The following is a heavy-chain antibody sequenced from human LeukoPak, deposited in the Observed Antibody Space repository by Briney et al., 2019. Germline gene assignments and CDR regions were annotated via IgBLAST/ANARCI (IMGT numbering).Heavy chain of an antibody. V-gene: IGHV5-51*01. CDR1: GYSFTSYW. Sequence: GESLKISCKGSGYSFTSYWIGWVRRMPGKGLEGMVIIYPGDSDTRYSPSFQGQVTISADKSISTAYLQWSSLKASDTAMYYCARHITMVRGVIFGGWFDPWGQGTLVTVSS. D-gene: IGHD3-10*01. CDR2: IYPGDSDT. CDR3: ARHITMVRGVIFGGWFDP. J-gene: IGHJ5*02.